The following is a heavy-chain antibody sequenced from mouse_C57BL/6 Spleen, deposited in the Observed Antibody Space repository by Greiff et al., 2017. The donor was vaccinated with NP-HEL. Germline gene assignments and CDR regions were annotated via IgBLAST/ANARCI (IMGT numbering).Heavy chain of an antibody. CDR3: TPYYYGSRYAY. D-gene: IGHD1-1*01. CDR1: GYTFTDYE. CDR2: IDPETGGT. V-gene: IGHV1-15*01. J-gene: IGHJ3*01. Sequence: QVQLKESGAELVRPGASVTLSCKASGYTFTDYEMHWVKQTPVHGLEWIGAIDPETGGTAYNQKFKGKAILTADKSSSTAYMELRSLTSEDSAVYYCTPYYYGSRYAYWGQGTLVTVSA.